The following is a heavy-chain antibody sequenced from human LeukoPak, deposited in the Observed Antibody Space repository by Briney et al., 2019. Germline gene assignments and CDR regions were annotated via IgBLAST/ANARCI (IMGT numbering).Heavy chain of an antibody. D-gene: IGHD4-11*01. Sequence: PGGSLRLSCAASGFTFSNSWMSWVRQAAGKGLEWAGRIKSKTDGGKTDYAAPVKGRFTISRDDSKNTLYLQMNSLKTEDTAVYYWTTDYDYSNYYYYYYYMDVWGKGTTVTVSS. CDR3: TTDYDYSNYYYYYYYMDV. CDR2: IKSKTDGGKT. CDR1: GFTFSNSW. J-gene: IGHJ6*03. V-gene: IGHV3-15*01.